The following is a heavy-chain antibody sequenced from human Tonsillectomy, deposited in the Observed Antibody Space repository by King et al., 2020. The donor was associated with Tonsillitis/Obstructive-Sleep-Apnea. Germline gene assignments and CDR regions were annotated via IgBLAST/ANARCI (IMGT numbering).Heavy chain of an antibody. CDR3: ARREDYDFWSAYDVGTTFDI. Sequence: LQLQESGPGLVKPSETLSLTCTVSGGSISSSTYYWGWIRQPPGKGLEWIGSIYYGGSTYYNPSLRGRVTISVDTSKNQFSLKLSSVTAADTAVYYCARREDYDFWSAYDVGTTFDIWGQGTMVTVSS. CDR1: GGSISSSTYY. D-gene: IGHD3-3*01. CDR2: IYYGGST. V-gene: IGHV4-39*01. J-gene: IGHJ3*02.